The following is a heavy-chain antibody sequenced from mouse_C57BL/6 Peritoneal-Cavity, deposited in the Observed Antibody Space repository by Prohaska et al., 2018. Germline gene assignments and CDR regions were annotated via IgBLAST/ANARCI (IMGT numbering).Heavy chain of an antibody. CDR3: MRYGNYWYFDV. CDR1: GFTFSGFW. V-gene: IGHV11-2*01. D-gene: IGHD2-1*01. CDR2: INSDGSAI. Sequence: EVQLLETGGGLVQPGVSRGLSCEGSGFTFSGFWMSWVRQTTGKTLEWIGDINSDGSAINYAPSIKDRFTIFRDNDKSTLYLQMSNVRSEDTATYFCMRYGNYWYFDVWGTGTTVTVSS. J-gene: IGHJ1*03.